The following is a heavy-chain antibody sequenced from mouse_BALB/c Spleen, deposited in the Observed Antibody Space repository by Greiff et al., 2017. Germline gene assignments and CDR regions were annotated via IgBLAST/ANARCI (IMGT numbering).Heavy chain of an antibody. D-gene: IGHD1-1*01. Sequence: VKLQESGAELMKPGASVKISCKATGYTFSSYWIEWVKQRPGHGLEWIGEILPGSGSTNYNEKFKGKATFTADTSSNTAYMQLSSLTSEDSAVYYCARHYYGSSLYAMDYWGQGTSVTVSS. CDR2: ILPGSGST. CDR3: ARHYYGSSLYAMDY. CDR1: GYTFSSYW. V-gene: IGHV1-9*01. J-gene: IGHJ4*01.